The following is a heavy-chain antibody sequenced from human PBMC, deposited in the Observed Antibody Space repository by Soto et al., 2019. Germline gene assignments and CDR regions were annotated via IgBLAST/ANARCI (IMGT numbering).Heavy chain of an antibody. CDR3: ARDHHGDYANAFDI. J-gene: IGHJ3*02. CDR2: IIPILGIA. Sequence: GASVKVTCKASGGTFSSYTISWVRQAPGQGLEWMGRIIPILGIANYAQKFQGRGTITADKSTSTAYMELSSLRSEDTAVYYWARDHHGDYANAFDIWDQGTMVTVAS. V-gene: IGHV1-69*04. D-gene: IGHD4-17*01. CDR1: GGTFSSYT.